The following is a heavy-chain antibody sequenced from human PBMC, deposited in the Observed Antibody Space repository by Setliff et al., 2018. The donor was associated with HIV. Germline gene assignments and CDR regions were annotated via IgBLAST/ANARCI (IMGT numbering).Heavy chain of an antibody. Sequence: PGESLKISCRGSGYNFASHWIAWVRQMPGKGPEWMGSVNPGDSSTKYNPSLQGQVTMSADKLINTAYLQWSSLKASDTAMYYCATRLLGYSGYGYWGQGTLVTV. CDR3: ATRLLGYSGYGY. D-gene: IGHD5-12*01. J-gene: IGHJ4*02. V-gene: IGHV5-51*01. CDR2: VNPGDSST. CDR1: GYNFASHW.